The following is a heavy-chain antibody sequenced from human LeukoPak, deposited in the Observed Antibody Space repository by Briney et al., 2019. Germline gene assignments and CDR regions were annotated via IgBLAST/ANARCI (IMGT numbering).Heavy chain of an antibody. CDR2: IYYSGST. V-gene: IGHV4-39*07. Sequence: SETLSLTCTVSGGSTSSSSYYWGWIRQPPGKGLEWIGSIYYSGSTYYNPSLKSRVTISVDTSKNQFSLKLSSVTAADTAVYYCARWWMFGELLRFDAFDIWGQGTMVTVSS. CDR1: GGSTSSSSYY. CDR3: ARWWMFGELLRFDAFDI. J-gene: IGHJ3*02. D-gene: IGHD3-10*02.